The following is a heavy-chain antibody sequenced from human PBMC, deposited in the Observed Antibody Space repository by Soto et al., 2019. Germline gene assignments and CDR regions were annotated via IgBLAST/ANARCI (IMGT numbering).Heavy chain of an antibody. J-gene: IGHJ6*03. Sequence: QVQLVESGGGLVKPGGSLRLSCAASGFTFSDYYMSWIRQAPGKGLEWVSYISSSGSTIYYADSVKGRFTISRDNAKNSLYLQMNRLRAEDTAVYYCARDSSDVVVIDTPYYYYYYMDVWGKGTTVTVSS. V-gene: IGHV3-11*01. CDR3: ARDSSDVVVIDTPYYYYYYMDV. CDR2: ISSSGSTI. CDR1: GFTFSDYY. D-gene: IGHD2-21*01.